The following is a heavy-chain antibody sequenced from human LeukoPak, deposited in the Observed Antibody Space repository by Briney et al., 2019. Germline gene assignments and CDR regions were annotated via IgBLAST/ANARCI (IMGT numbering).Heavy chain of an antibody. Sequence: GGSLRLSCAASGFTFSSYWMSWVRQAPGKGLEWVANIKQDGSEKYYVDSVKGRFTISRDNAKNSLYLQMNSLRAEDTAMYYCARDRGGAGYGDYDYYYYYGMDVWGQGTTVTVSS. V-gene: IGHV3-7*01. D-gene: IGHD4-17*01. J-gene: IGHJ6*02. CDR3: ARDRGGAGYGDYDYYYYYGMDV. CDR2: IKQDGSEK. CDR1: GFTFSSYW.